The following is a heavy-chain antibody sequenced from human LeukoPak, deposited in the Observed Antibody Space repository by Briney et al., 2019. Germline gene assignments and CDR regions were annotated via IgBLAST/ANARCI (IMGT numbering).Heavy chain of an antibody. Sequence: SETLSLTCTVSGGSITSSGHSWGWIRQPPGKGLEWTGTIYYTGRTYYNPSLQSRITISVDTSRNQFSLKLSSVTAADTAVYYCARARYSNSWYAVDIWGQGTMVTVSS. CDR2: IYYTGRT. V-gene: IGHV4-39*01. CDR1: GGSITSSGHS. J-gene: IGHJ3*02. CDR3: ARARYSNSWYAVDI. D-gene: IGHD6-13*01.